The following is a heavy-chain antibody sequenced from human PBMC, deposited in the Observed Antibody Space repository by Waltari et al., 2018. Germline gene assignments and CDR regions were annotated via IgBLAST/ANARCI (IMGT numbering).Heavy chain of an antibody. D-gene: IGHD2-2*01. Sequence: EVQLVETGGGLIQPGGSLRLSCAASGFTVSSNYLTWVRQAPGKGLEGVSVIYSGGSVGNTYYADSVKGRFTSSRDNAKNSLYLQMNSLRADDTALYYCAKDTRVVPAANFDYWGQGTLVTVSS. CDR3: AKDTRVVPAANFDY. V-gene: IGHV3-53*05. CDR1: GFTVSSNY. CDR2: IYSGGSVGNT. J-gene: IGHJ4*02.